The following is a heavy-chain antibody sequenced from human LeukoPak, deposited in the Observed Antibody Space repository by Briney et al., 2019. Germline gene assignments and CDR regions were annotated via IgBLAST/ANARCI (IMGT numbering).Heavy chain of an antibody. D-gene: IGHD4-17*01. J-gene: IGHJ6*02. CDR1: GGSISSYY. Sequence: PSETLSLTCTVSGGSISSYYWSWIRQPAGKGLGWIGRIYTSGSANYNPSLKSRVTMSVDTSKNQFSLKLSSVTAADTAVYYCAATVSGDRYGMDVWGQGTTVTVSS. CDR2: IYTSGSA. CDR3: AATVSGDRYGMDV. V-gene: IGHV4-4*07.